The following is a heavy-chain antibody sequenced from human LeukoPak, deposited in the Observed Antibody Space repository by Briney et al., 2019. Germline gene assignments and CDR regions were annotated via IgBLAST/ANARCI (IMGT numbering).Heavy chain of an antibody. CDR3: ARVLVSMVRGPLDY. V-gene: IGHV3-48*03. CDR1: GDSISSYY. J-gene: IGHJ4*02. Sequence: PSETLSVTCTVSGDSISSYYWSWVRQAPGKGLEWVSYISSSGSTIYYADSVKGRFTISRDNAKNSLYLQMNSLRAEDTAVYYCARVLVSMVRGPLDYWGQGTLVTVSS. D-gene: IGHD3-10*01. CDR2: ISSSGSTI.